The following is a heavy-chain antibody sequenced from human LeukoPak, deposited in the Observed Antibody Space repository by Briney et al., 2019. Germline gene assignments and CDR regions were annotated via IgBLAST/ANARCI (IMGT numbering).Heavy chain of an antibody. CDR3: ARDPAYDCWSGYYRGGFDY. CDR2: ISSSGSTI. Sequence: QSGGSLRLSXAASGFTFSSYEMNWVGQAPGKGLEWVSYISSSGSTIYYADSVKGRFTISRDNAKNSLYLQMNSLRAEDTAVYYCARDPAYDCWSGYYRGGFDYWGQGTLVTVSS. V-gene: IGHV3-48*03. CDR1: GFTFSSYE. J-gene: IGHJ4*02. D-gene: IGHD3-3*01.